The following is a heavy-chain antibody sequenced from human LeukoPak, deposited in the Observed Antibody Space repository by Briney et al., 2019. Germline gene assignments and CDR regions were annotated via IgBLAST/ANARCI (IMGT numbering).Heavy chain of an antibody. V-gene: IGHV1-8*01. CDR3: ARGRIAHDPLDY. D-gene: IGHD6-13*01. Sequence: ASVKVSCKASGYTFTSYDINWVRQATGQGLEWMGWMNPNSGNTGYAQKFQGRVTMTRNTSISTAYMELSSLRSEDTAVYYCARGRIAHDPLDYWGQGTLVTVSS. CDR2: MNPNSGNT. CDR1: GYTFTSYD. J-gene: IGHJ4*02.